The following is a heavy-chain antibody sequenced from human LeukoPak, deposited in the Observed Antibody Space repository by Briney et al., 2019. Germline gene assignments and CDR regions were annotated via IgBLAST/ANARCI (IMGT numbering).Heavy chain of an antibody. D-gene: IGHD3-10*01. CDR2: VDTDGTYT. CDR3: VREYFTGSGSYYPGY. J-gene: IGHJ4*02. V-gene: IGHV3-74*01. CDR1: AFTFNNYW. Sequence: GGSLRLSCAASAFTFNNYWMHWVRQAPGKGLVWVSRVDTDGTYTSYADSVKGRFTMSRDNAKKMVYLQMNSLRVEDTAVYYCVREYFTGSGSYYPGYWGQGTLVTVSS.